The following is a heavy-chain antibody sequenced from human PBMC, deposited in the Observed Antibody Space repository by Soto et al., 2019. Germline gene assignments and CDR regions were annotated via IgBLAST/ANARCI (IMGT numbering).Heavy chain of an antibody. CDR3: ARDIAAAANYYYYGMDV. D-gene: IGHD6-13*01. J-gene: IGHJ6*02. V-gene: IGHV1-46*01. Sequence: ASVKVSFKASGYTFTSYYMHWVRQAPGQGLERMGIINPSGGSTSYAQKFQGRVTMTRDTSTSTVYMELSSLRSEDTAVYYCARDIAAAANYYYYGMDVWGQGTTVTVSS. CDR2: INPSGGST. CDR1: GYTFTSYY.